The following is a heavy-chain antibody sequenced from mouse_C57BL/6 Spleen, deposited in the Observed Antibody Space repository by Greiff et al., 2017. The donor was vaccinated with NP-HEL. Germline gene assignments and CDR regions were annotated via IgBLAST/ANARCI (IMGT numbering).Heavy chain of an antibody. CDR3: ARSLIYYGSCIYAMDY. J-gene: IGHJ4*01. CDR2: IDPSDSYT. CDR1: GYTFTSYW. V-gene: IGHV1-69*01. D-gene: IGHD2-1*01. Sequence: QVQLQQPGAELVMPGASVKLSCKASGYTFTSYWMHWVKQRPGQGLEWIGEIDPSDSYTNYNQKFQGKATLTVDKSSSTAYMQLSSLTSEDSAVYYCARSLIYYGSCIYAMDYWGQGTSVTVSS.